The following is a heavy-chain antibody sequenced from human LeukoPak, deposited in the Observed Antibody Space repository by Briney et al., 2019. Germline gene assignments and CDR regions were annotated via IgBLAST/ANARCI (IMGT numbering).Heavy chain of an antibody. D-gene: IGHD2-21*01. V-gene: IGHV4-4*09. CDR2: INTKGET. CDR3: ATSNDAKIAPFDH. CDR1: GVSISAYQ. J-gene: IGHJ4*02. Sequence: SEALSLTCTVSGVSISAYQWSWVRQSPEKGLEWIGCINTKGETSYNPSLKSRVTTSVDTSKSQFSLRLTSVTAADTAVYYCATSNDAKIAPFDHWGQGAPVTVSS.